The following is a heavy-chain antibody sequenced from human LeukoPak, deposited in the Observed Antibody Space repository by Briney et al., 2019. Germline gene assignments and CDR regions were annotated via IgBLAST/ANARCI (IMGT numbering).Heavy chain of an antibody. V-gene: IGHV4-34*01. J-gene: IGHJ6*03. CDR1: NGSFSGYY. Sequence: SETLSLTCAVYNGSFSGYYWSWIRQPPGKGLEWIGEINHSGSTNYNPSLKSRVTISVDTSKNQFSLKLSAVTAADTAVYYCARVGSGSYLNYYYYMDVWGKGTTVTVSS. CDR3: ARVGSGSYLNYYYYMDV. D-gene: IGHD1-26*01. CDR2: INHSGST.